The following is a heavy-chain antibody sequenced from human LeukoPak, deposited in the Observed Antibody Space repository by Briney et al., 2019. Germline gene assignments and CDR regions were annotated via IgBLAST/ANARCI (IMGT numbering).Heavy chain of an antibody. CDR2: IKQDGSEK. CDR3: ARDHRGIYSPFDY. J-gene: IGHJ4*02. D-gene: IGHD2-21*01. CDR1: GFTFSSYW. V-gene: IGHV3-7*01. Sequence: GGSLRLSCAASGFTFSSYWMNWVRQAPGKGLEWVANIKQDGSEKYYVDSVKGRFIISRGNAKNSLYLQMNSLRAEDTAVYYCARDHRGIYSPFDYWGQGTLVTVSS.